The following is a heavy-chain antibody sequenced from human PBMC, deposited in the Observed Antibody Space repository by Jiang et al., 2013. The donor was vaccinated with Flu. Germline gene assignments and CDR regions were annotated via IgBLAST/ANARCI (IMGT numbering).Heavy chain of an antibody. CDR2: ISAYNGHT. D-gene: IGHD6-13*01. Sequence: GAEVKKPGASVKVSCKASGYTFTSYGFSWVRQAPGQGLEWMGWISAYNGHTNYAQKLQGRVTITADESTSTAYMELSSLRSEDTAVYYCAREVAAAGTVDYWGQGTLVTVSS. J-gene: IGHJ4*02. V-gene: IGHV1-18*01. CDR1: GYTFTSYG. CDR3: AREVAAAGTVDY.